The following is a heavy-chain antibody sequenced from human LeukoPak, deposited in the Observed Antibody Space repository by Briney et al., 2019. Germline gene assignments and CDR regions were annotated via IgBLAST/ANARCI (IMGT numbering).Heavy chain of an antibody. CDR3: ARDDRRYSSSPIDY. CDR2: IKQDGSEK. Sequence: GGSLKLSCAASGFTLSSYWMSWVRQAPGKGLEWVANIKQDGSEKYYVDSVKGRFTISRDNAKNSLYLQMNSLRAEDTAVYYCARDDRRYSSSPIDYWGQGTLVTVSS. J-gene: IGHJ4*02. CDR1: GFTLSSYW. V-gene: IGHV3-7*01. D-gene: IGHD6-13*01.